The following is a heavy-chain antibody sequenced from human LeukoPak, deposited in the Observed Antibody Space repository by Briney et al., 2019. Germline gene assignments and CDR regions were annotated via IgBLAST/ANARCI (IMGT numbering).Heavy chain of an antibody. CDR1: GYTFTSYY. CDR3: ARDPSAYDLAASGYYYYYMAV. CDR2: INPSGGST. D-gene: IGHD3-3*01. J-gene: IGHJ6*03. Sequence: ASVKVSCKASGYTFTSYYMHWVRQAPGQGLEWMGIINPSGGSTSYAQKFQGRVTMTRDTSTSTVYMELSSLRSEDTAVYYCARDPSAYDLAASGYYYYYMAVWGKGTTVTVSS. V-gene: IGHV1-46*01.